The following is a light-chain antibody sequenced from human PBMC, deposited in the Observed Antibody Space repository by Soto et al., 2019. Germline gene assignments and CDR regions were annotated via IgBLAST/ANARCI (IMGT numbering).Light chain of an antibody. J-gene: IGLJ1*01. CDR1: TREVGIYDY. CDR3: SSKTSSRTPFV. CDR2: DVN. V-gene: IGLV2-14*03. Sequence: QWGLTQPPCATGSPGQVVTISCSRSTREVGIYDYVPWSHKDPRKGHRLIIYDVNNRPSGVPKRFSGSKPGKTAPLTIFGLPAEDAADYYCSSKTSSRTPFVFGTGTKVTVL.